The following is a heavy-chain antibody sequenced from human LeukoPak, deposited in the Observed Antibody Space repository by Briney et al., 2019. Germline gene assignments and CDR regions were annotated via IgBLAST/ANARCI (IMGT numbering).Heavy chain of an antibody. Sequence: SETLSLTCTVSGGSISSYYWSWIRQPPGKGLQWIGYIYYSATTYYNPSLKSRVSISFDTSKNQFSLKLSSVTAADTAVYYCARVGYCSHGSCLRLDWYFDLWGRGTLVTVSS. V-gene: IGHV4-59*01. CDR1: GGSISSYY. D-gene: IGHD2-15*01. J-gene: IGHJ2*01. CDR2: IYYSATT. CDR3: ARVGYCSHGSCLRLDWYFDL.